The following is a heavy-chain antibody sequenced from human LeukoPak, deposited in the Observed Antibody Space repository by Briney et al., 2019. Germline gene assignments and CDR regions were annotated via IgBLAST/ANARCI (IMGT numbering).Heavy chain of an antibody. CDR3: ARESRNYDGEGSYWYFDL. V-gene: IGHV1-69*05. CDR1: GGTFSSYA. CDR2: IIPIFGTA. J-gene: IGHJ2*01. D-gene: IGHD4-23*01. Sequence: SVKVSCKASGGTFSSYAISWVRQAPGQGLEWMGGIIPIFGTANYAQKFQGRVTITTDESTSTAYMELSSLRSEDTAVYYCARESRNYDGEGSYWYFDLWGRGTLVTVSS.